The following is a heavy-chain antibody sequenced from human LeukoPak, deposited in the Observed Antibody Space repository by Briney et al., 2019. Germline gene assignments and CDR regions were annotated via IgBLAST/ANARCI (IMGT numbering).Heavy chain of an antibody. V-gene: IGHV3-48*04. CDR3: ARGIVGAIRDY. CDR2: ISSSSSTI. CDR1: GFTFSSYS. Sequence: GGSLRLPCAASGFTFSSYSMNWVRQAPGKGLEWVSYISSSSSTIYYADSVKGRFTISRDNAKNSLYLQMNSLRSEDTAVYYCARGIVGAIRDYWGQGTLVTVSS. D-gene: IGHD1-26*01. J-gene: IGHJ4*02.